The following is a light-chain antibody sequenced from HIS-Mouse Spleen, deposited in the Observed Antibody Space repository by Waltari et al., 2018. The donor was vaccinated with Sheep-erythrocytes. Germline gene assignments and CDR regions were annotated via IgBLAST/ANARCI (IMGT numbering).Light chain of an antibody. CDR1: SSDVGSYNL. J-gene: IGLJ3*02. Sequence: QSALTQPASVSGSPGQSITISCTGTSSDVGSYNLFSWYPQHPGKPPKLMIYEGSKRPSGVSNRFSGSKSGKTASLTISGLQAEDEADYYFCSYAGSSTPWVFGGGTKLTVL. CDR2: EGS. CDR3: CSYAGSSTPWV. V-gene: IGLV2-23*01.